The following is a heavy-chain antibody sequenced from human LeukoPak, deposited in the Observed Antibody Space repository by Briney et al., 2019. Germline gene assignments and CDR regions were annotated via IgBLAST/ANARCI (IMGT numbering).Heavy chain of an antibody. CDR3: ARSVKAVGVLLFDY. CDR1: GGSISSYY. V-gene: IGHV4-59*08. Sequence: SETLSLTCTVSGGSISSYYWSWIRQPPGKGLEWIGYIYYSGSTNYNPSLKGRVTISVDTSKNQFSLKLSSVTAADTAVYYCARSVKAVGVLLFDYWGQGTLVTVSS. CDR2: IYYSGST. D-gene: IGHD1-26*01. J-gene: IGHJ4*02.